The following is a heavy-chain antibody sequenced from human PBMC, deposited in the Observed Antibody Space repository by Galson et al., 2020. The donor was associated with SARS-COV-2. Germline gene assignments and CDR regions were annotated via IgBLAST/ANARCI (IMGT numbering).Heavy chain of an antibody. CDR1: GDSISNDY. J-gene: IGHJ4*02. D-gene: IGHD6-13*01. V-gene: IGHV4-59*01. Sequence: SATLSLTCTVSGDSISNDYWSWIRQAPGRGLEWIGHIHSSGRTNSNPSLKSRVTISGDTAKNQLSLKLSSVTSADTAVYYCARKYTSSWCFDSWGQGTLVTVSS. CDR3: ARKYTSSWCFDS. CDR2: IHSSGRT.